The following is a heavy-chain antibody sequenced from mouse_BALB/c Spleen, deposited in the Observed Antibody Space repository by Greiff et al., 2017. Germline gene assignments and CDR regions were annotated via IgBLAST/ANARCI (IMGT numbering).Heavy chain of an antibody. CDR1: GFTFSSFG. Sequence: EVLLVESGGGLVQPGGSRKLSCAASGFTFSSFGMHWVRQAPEKGLEWVAYISSGSSTIYYADTVKGRFTISRDNPKNTLFLQMTSLRSEDTAMYYCASYGNYYAMDYWGQGTSVTVSS. J-gene: IGHJ4*01. V-gene: IGHV5-17*02. D-gene: IGHD2-1*01. CDR2: ISSGSSTI. CDR3: ASYGNYYAMDY.